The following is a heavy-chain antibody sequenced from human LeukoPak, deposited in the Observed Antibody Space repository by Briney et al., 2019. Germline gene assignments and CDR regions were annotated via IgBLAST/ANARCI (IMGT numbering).Heavy chain of an antibody. V-gene: IGHV3-33*01. D-gene: IGHD2-15*01. J-gene: IGHJ1*01. CDR1: GLRFRNYG. CDR2: IYYDGSNQ. CDR3: PQVDFQY. Sequence: GGSLRLSCVVSGLRFRNYGMHWVRQAPGKGLEWVAVIYYDGSNQYYADSVKGRFTVSRDNAKNTLYLQMDSLRAEDTAVYYCPQVDFQYWGQGTLVIVSS.